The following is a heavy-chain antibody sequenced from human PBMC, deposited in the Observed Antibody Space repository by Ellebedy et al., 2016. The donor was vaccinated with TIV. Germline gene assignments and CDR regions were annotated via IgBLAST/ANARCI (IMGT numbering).Heavy chain of an antibody. CDR1: GFTFSSYD. CDR3: ARATAGFDY. CDR2: IGTAGDT. Sequence: GESLKISCAASGFTFSSYDMHWVRQATGKGLEWVSAIGTAGDTYYPGSVKGRFTISRENAKKSLYLQMNSLSAEDTAVYYCARATAGFDYWGQGTLVTVSS. J-gene: IGHJ4*02. V-gene: IGHV3-13*01. D-gene: IGHD1-1*01.